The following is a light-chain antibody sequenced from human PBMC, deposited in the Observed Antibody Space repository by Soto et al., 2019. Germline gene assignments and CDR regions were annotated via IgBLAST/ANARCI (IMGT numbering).Light chain of an antibody. J-gene: IGKJ4*01. CDR3: QQYNDLVT. CDR2: AAS. Sequence: IVMTQSPVTLSVSPGERVTLSCRASQSVSSHLAWYQQKPGQAPRLLTYAASTRANGVPARFSGSGSGTDFTLTITSLQSEDFALYYCQQYNDLVTFGGGTKVEIK. CDR1: QSVSSH. V-gene: IGKV3-15*01.